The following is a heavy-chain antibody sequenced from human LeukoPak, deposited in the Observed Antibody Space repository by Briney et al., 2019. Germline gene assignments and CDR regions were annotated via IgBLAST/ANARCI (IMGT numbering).Heavy chain of an antibody. CDR2: IDWNGGSR. J-gene: IGHJ4*02. Sequence: GGSLRLSCAASRFTFDDYGINWVRQAPGRGLEWVSGIDWNGGSRGYADSVKGRFTISRDDAKSSLYLQMNSLRAEDTAVYYCARVRGGLYGVFDYWGQGTLVTVSS. V-gene: IGHV3-20*04. D-gene: IGHD3-10*01. CDR3: ARVRGGLYGVFDY. CDR1: RFTFDDYG.